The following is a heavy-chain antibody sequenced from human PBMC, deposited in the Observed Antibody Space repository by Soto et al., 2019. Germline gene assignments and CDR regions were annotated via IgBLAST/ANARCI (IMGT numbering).Heavy chain of an antibody. J-gene: IGHJ5*02. D-gene: IGHD1-26*01. Sequence: PGGSLRLSCAASGFTFSSYAMSWVRHAPGKGLEWVSAISGSGGSTYYADSVKGRFTISRDNSKNTLYLQMNSLRAEDTAVYYCAKDRVVGAASYNWFDPWGQGTLVTVSS. CDR1: GFTFSSYA. CDR2: ISGSGGST. CDR3: AKDRVVGAASYNWFDP. V-gene: IGHV3-23*01.